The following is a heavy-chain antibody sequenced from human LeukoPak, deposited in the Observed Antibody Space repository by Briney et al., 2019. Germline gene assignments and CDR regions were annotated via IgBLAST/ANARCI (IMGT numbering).Heavy chain of an antibody. V-gene: IGHV4-4*02. J-gene: IGHJ3*02. Sequence: SETLSLTCAVSGGSISSSNWWSWVRQPPGKGLEWIGEIYHSGSTNYNPSLKSRVTISVDKSKNQFSLKLSSVTAADTAVYYCAWTVGAKGRGDAFDIWGQGTVVTVSS. D-gene: IGHD1-26*01. CDR1: GGSISSSNW. CDR3: AWTVGAKGRGDAFDI. CDR2: IYHSGST.